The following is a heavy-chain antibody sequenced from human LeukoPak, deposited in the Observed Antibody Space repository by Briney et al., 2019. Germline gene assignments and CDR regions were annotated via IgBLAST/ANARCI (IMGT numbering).Heavy chain of an antibody. J-gene: IGHJ4*02. D-gene: IGHD3-10*01. CDR3: ARDGFYGSGSYCDY. Sequence: GGSLRLSCAASGFTFSSYAMSWVRQAPGKGLEWVSAISGSGGSTYYADSVKGRFTISRDNAKNSLYLQMNSLRAEDTAVYYCARDGFYGSGSYCDYWGQGTLVTVSS. CDR2: ISGSGGST. CDR1: GFTFSSYA. V-gene: IGHV3-23*01.